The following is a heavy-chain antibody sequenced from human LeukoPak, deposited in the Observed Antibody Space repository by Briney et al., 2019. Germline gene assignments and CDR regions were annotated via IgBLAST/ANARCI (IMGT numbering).Heavy chain of an antibody. D-gene: IGHD5-12*01. CDR1: GFTFSSYA. V-gene: IGHV3-30-3*01. CDR2: VSYDGSNE. CDR3: ARGRNLVATSGYFDY. J-gene: IGHJ4*02. Sequence: GGSLRLSCAVSGFTFSSYAMSWVRQAPGKGLEWVAAVSYDGSNEYYADSVKGRFTISRDNSRDNSKNTLYLQMNSLRAEDTAVYYCARGRNLVATSGYFDYWGQGTLVTVSS.